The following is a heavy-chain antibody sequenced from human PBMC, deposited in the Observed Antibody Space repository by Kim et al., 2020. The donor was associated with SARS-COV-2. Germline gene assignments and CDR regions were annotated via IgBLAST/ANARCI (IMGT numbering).Heavy chain of an antibody. CDR2: ISGSGGST. J-gene: IGHJ6*03. CDR1: GFTFSSYA. CDR3: AKGYQLPYLDYYYMDV. D-gene: IGHD2-2*02. Sequence: GGSLRLSCAASGFTFSSYAMSWVRQAPGKGLEWVSAISGSGGSTYYADSVKGRFTISRDNSKNTLYLQMNSLRAEDTAVYYCAKGYQLPYLDYYYMDVWGKGTTVTVSS. V-gene: IGHV3-23*01.